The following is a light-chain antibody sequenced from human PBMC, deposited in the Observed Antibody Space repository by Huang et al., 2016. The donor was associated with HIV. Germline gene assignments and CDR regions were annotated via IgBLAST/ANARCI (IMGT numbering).Light chain of an antibody. CDR1: QSVNSK. CDR2: GAS. Sequence: EIVMTQSPATLSLSPGERATLSCRASQSVNSKLAWYQQKPGQAPRLLIYGASTRATGVPGRFSGSGSGTEFNLTISSLQSEDFAVYYCQQYSKWPPNTFGQGTKLESK. V-gene: IGKV3-15*01. CDR3: QQYSKWPPNT. J-gene: IGKJ2*01.